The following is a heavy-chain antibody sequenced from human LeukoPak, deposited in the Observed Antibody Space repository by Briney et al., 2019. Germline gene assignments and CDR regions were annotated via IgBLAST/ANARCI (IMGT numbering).Heavy chain of an antibody. Sequence: PSQTLSLTCTVSGGSISSGSYYWSWIRQPAGKGLEWIGRIYTSGSTNYNPSLKSRVTISVGTSKNQFSLKLSSVTAADTAVYYCAAQWLERGDYWGQGTLVTVSS. D-gene: IGHD6-19*01. CDR1: GGSISSGSYY. CDR2: IYTSGST. J-gene: IGHJ4*02. V-gene: IGHV4-61*02. CDR3: AAQWLERGDY.